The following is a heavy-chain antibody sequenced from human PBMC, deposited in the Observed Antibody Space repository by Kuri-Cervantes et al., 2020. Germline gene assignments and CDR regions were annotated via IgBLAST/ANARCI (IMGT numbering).Heavy chain of an antibody. CDR2: IYHGGST. CDR3: TRQDYYDSSGYYSDAFDI. Sequence: SETLSLTCAVSGGSISSNNWWSWVRQPPGKGLEWIGEIYHGGSTNYNPSLKSRVTMSVDKSRNQLSLKLSSVTAADTAVYYCTRQDYYDSSGYYSDAFDIWGQGTMVTVSS. CDR1: GGSISSNNW. J-gene: IGHJ3*02. V-gene: IGHV4-4*02. D-gene: IGHD3-22*01.